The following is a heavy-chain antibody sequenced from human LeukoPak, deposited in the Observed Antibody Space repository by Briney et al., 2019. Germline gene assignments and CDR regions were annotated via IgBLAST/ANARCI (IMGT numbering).Heavy chain of an antibody. CDR2: ISSNGGST. Sequence: GGSLRLSCAASGFTFSSYAMHWVRQAPGKGLEYVSAISSNGGSTYYANSVKGRFTISRDNSKNTLYLQMGSLRAEDTAVYYCAKDDGGSYYIYYYYMDVWGKGTTVTISS. CDR3: AKDDGGSYYIYYYYMDV. J-gene: IGHJ6*03. CDR1: GFTFSSYA. D-gene: IGHD1-26*01. V-gene: IGHV3-64*01.